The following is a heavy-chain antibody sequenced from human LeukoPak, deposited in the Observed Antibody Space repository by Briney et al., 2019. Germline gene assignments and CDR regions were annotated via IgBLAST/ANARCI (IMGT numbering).Heavy chain of an antibody. CDR2: IYSGGST. J-gene: IGHJ3*02. D-gene: IGHD2-15*01. CDR1: GFTFSSYA. CDR3: ARDSGYCSGGSCYSAAFDI. Sequence: GGSLRLSCAASGFTFSSYAMSWVRQAPGKGLEWVSVIYSGGSTYYADSVKGRFTISRDNSKNTLYLQMNSLRAEDTAVYYCARDSGYCSGGSCYSAAFDIWGQGTMVTVSS. V-gene: IGHV3-53*01.